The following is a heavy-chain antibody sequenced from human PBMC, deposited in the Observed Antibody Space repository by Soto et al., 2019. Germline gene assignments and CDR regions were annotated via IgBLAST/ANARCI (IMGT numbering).Heavy chain of an antibody. CDR2: IYYSGST. J-gene: IGHJ5*02. CDR3: DGIVVPAATVCWFDP. V-gene: IGHV4-59*01. Sequence: PSETLSLTCTVSGGSISSYYWSWIRQPPGKGLEWIGYIYYSGSTNYNPSLKRRVTISVDTSKNQFSLKLSSVTAADTAVYYCDGIVVPAATVCWFDPWGQGTLVTVSS. D-gene: IGHD2-2*01. CDR1: GGSISSYY.